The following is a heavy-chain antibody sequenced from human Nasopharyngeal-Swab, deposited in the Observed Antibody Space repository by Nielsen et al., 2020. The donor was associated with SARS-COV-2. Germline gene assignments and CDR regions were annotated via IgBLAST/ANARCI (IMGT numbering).Heavy chain of an antibody. J-gene: IGHJ4*02. Sequence: RQAPGKGLEWIGRIYTSGSTNYNPSLKSRVTMSVDTSKNQFSLKLSSVTAADTAVYYRARDPYAYSSSWYDDSGYFDYWGQGTLVTVSS. D-gene: IGHD6-13*01. CDR3: ARDPYAYSSSWYDDSGYFDY. V-gene: IGHV4-4*07. CDR2: IYTSGST.